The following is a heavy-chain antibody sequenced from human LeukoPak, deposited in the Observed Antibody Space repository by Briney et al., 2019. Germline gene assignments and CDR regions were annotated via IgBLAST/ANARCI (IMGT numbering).Heavy chain of an antibody. CDR1: GYTFISYA. CDR3: ARDMSTRVTPISYAFDV. CDR2: INAGNGNT. Sequence: ASVKVSCKASGYTFISYAMHWVRQAPGQRLEWMGWINAGNGNTKYSQKFQGRVTITRDTSASTAYMEVSSLRSEDTAVYYCARDMSTRVTPISYAFDVWGQGTMVTVSS. J-gene: IGHJ3*01. V-gene: IGHV1-3*01. D-gene: IGHD4-23*01.